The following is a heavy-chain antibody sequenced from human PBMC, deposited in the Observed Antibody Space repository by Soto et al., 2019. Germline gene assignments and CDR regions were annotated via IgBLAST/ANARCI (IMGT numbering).Heavy chain of an antibody. CDR3: ARDSHGGNSVFDY. J-gene: IGHJ4*02. CDR1: GYTFTGYY. CDR2: INPNSGGK. D-gene: IGHD2-21*02. V-gene: IGHV1-2*04. Sequence: ASVKVSCKASGYTFTGYYMHWVRQAPGQGLEWMGWINPNSGGKNYAQKFQGWVTMTRETSISTAYMELSRLRSDDTAVYYCARDSHGGNSVFDYWGQGTLVTVSS.